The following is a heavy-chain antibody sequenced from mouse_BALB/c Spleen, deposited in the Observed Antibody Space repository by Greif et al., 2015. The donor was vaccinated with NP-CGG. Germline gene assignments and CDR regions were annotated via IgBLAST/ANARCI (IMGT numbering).Heavy chain of an antibody. CDR3: TRYYYGGAMDY. V-gene: IGHV1S81*02. CDR2: INPSNGGT. Sequence: VQLQESGAELVKPGASVKLSCKASGYTFTSYYMYWVKQRPGQGLEWIGGINPSNGGTNFNEKFKSKATLTVDKSSSTAYMQLSSLTSEDSAVYYCTRYYYGGAMDYWGQGTSVTVSS. J-gene: IGHJ4*01. D-gene: IGHD1-1*01. CDR1: GYTFTSYY.